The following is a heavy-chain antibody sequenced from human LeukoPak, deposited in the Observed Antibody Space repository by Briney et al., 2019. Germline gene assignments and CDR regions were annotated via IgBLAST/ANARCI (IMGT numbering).Heavy chain of an antibody. CDR1: DGSISSGDYY. D-gene: IGHD3-10*01. CDR2: IYYSGST. Sequence: PSQTLSLTCTVSDGSISSGDYYWSWIRQPPGKGLEWIGYIYYSGSTYYNPSLKSRVTISVDTSKNQFSLKLSSVTAADTDVYYCARWGTMVRGVHRAHFDYWGQGTLVTVSS. V-gene: IGHV4-30-4*01. J-gene: IGHJ4*02. CDR3: ARWGTMVRGVHRAHFDY.